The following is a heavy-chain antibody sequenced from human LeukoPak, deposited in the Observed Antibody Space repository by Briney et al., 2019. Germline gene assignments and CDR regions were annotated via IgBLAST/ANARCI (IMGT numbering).Heavy chain of an antibody. J-gene: IGHJ4*02. Sequence: PSETLSLTCTVSGYSISSGYYWGWIRQPPGKGLEWIGSIYHSGSTYYNPSLKSRVTISVDTSKNQFSLKLSSVTAADTAVYYCARHDFWSGYSFDYWGQGTLVTVSS. D-gene: IGHD3-3*01. V-gene: IGHV4-38-2*02. CDR2: IYHSGST. CDR1: GYSISSGYY. CDR3: ARHDFWSGYSFDY.